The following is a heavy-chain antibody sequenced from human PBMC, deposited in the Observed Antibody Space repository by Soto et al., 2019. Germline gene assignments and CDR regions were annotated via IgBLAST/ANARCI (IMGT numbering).Heavy chain of an antibody. Sequence: WETLSLTCAVSGDAISSCYYWAWIRQRPGKGLECIVSIYYTGSTYYNPSLRSRVTISVDTSKNQFSLKLSSVTAADTAVYYCARHMTLDWLLSYFDYWGQGTLVTVSS. CDR3: ARHMTLDWLLSYFDY. V-gene: IGHV4-38-2*01. J-gene: IGHJ4*02. CDR1: GDAISSCYY. D-gene: IGHD3-9*01. CDR2: IYYTGST.